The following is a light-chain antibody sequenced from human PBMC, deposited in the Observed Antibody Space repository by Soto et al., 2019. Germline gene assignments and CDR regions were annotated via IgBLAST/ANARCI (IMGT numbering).Light chain of an antibody. CDR1: RSDVGGYNY. Sequence: QSALTQPASVSGSPGQSITISCTGTRSDVGGYNYVSWYQHHPGKAPKLMTYDVSNRPSGVSNRFSGSKSGNTASLTISGLQAEDEADYYCSSYTSSSTVVFGGGTKLTVL. CDR2: DVS. CDR3: SSYTSSSTVV. J-gene: IGLJ2*01. V-gene: IGLV2-14*03.